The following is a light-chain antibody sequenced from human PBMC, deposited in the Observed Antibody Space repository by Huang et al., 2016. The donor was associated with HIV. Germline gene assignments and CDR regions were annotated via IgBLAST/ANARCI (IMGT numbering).Light chain of an antibody. V-gene: IGKV3-15*01. CDR2: GAS. J-gene: IGKJ1*01. CDR3: QQYNDWPQT. CDR1: QSGSTK. Sequence: EIVMTQSPATLSVSPGERATLSCRASQSGSTKLAWYQQKPGQAPRLLIYGASTRATGIPARFIGSGSGTEFTLTISSLQSEDFAVYYCQQYNDWPQTFGQGTKVQIK.